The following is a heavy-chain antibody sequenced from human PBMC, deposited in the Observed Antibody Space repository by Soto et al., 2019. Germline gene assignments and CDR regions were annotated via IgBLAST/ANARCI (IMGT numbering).Heavy chain of an antibody. Sequence: PGGSLRLSCAASGFPFSSYGMPWARQAPGKGLEWVAVISEEEINKYYEDSVKARLPLSRDNSKNTLYLQMNSLGVEDTAVYYCTKVHCRARSVYVCYSATDDWGQGTLVTVSS. CDR1: GFPFSSYG. D-gene: IGHD2-8*01. CDR3: TKVHCRARSVYVCYSATDD. J-gene: IGHJ4*02. CDR2: ISEEEINK. V-gene: IGHV3-30*18.